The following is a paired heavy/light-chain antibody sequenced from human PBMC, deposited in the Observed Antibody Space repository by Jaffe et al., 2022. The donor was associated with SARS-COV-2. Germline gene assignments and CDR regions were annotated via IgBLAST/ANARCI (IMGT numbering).Heavy chain of an antibody. CDR2: ISGSGGST. J-gene: IGHJ6*02. D-gene: IGHD3-3*01. CDR3: AKDLSQYYDFWSGYSCGMDV. V-gene: IGHV3-23*01. CDR1: GFTFSSYA. Sequence: EVQLLESGGGLVQPGGSLRLSCAASGFTFSSYAMSWVRQAPGKGLEWVSAISGSGGSTYYADSVKGRFTISRDNSKNTLYLQMNSLRAEDTAVYYCAKDLSQYYDFWSGYSCGMDVWGQGTTVTVSS.
Light chain of an antibody. V-gene: IGLV2-11*01. Sequence: QSALTQPRSVSGSPGQSVTISCTGTSSDVGGYNYVSWYQQHPGKAPKLMIYDVSKRPSGVPDRFSGSKSGNTASLTISGLQAEDEADYYCCSYAGSYTFLFGGGTKLTVL. CDR3: CSYAGSYTFL. J-gene: IGLJ2*01. CDR2: DVS. CDR1: SSDVGGYNY.